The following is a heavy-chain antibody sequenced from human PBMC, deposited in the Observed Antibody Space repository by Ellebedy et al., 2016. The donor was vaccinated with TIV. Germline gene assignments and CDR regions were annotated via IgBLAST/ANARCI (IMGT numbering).Heavy chain of an antibody. V-gene: IGHV3-30-3*01. D-gene: IGHD4/OR15-4a*01. CDR3: ARESYYGASDSPSFFFDY. J-gene: IGHJ4*02. CDR2: ISFDETIK. Sequence: GGSLRLSXEASGFTFSTYVIHWVRQAPGKGLEWVAVISFDETIKYYADSVKGRFTISRDNSKNTLYLQMNSLRVEDTALYYCARESYYGASDSPSFFFDYWGQGTLVTVSS. CDR1: GFTFSTYV.